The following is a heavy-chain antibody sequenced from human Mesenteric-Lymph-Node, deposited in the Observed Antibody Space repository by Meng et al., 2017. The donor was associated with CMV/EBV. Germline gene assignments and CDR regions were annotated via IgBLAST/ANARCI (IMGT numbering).Heavy chain of an antibody. CDR2: IRYDGSNK. J-gene: IGHJ4*02. CDR3: AKDGGYSSGWYFFDY. CDR1: GFTFSSYG. V-gene: IGHV3-30*02. Sequence: SCAASGFTFSSYGMHWVRQAPGKGLEWVAFIRYDGSNKYYADSVKGRFTISRDNSKNTLYLQMNSLRAEDTAVYYCAKDGGYSSGWYFFDYWGQGTLVTVSS. D-gene: IGHD6-19*01.